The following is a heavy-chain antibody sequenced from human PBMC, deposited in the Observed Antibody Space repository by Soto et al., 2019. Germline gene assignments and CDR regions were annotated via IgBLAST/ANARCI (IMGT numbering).Heavy chain of an antibody. CDR1: GGTFSSYA. J-gene: IGHJ6*02. CDR3: ARTPLRGRDYYYYYGMDV. CDR2: IIPIFGTA. V-gene: IGHV1-69*13. D-gene: IGHD3-10*01. Sequence: VASVKVSCKASGGTFSSYAISWVRQAPGQGLEWMGGIIPIFGTANYAQKFQGRVTITADESTSTAYMELSSLRSEDTAVYYCARTPLRGRDYYYYYGMDVWGQGTTVTVSS.